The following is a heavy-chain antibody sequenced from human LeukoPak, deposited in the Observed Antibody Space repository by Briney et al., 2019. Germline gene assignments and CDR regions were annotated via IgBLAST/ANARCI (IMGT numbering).Heavy chain of an antibody. CDR3: AKDSGRIAAAGIHGSLYFDY. D-gene: IGHD6-13*01. V-gene: IGHV3-30*02. CDR2: IEYDGTDT. J-gene: IGHJ4*02. Sequence: PGGSLRLSCAASGFTFSNYGMHWVRQAPGKGLELVAFIEYDGTDTHFADSVRGRFTISRDNSEDTLYLQIITLRAVDTAVYYCAKDSGRIAAAGIHGSLYFDYWGQGTLVTVSS. CDR1: GFTFSNYG.